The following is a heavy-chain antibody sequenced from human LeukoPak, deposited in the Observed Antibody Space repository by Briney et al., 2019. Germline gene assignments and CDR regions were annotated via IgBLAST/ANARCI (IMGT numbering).Heavy chain of an antibody. Sequence: GASVKVSCKASGGTFTHYVISWVRQARGQGLEWMGGIAPISGTPMYAQRFQGRVTITADKSTNTAYMEMSSLTSEDTAVYYCAREGEYYSHSGNLVDASDVWGQGTMVTVTA. CDR1: GGTFTHYV. CDR3: AREGEYYSHSGNLVDASDV. D-gene: IGHD3-10*01. J-gene: IGHJ3*01. V-gene: IGHV1-69*06. CDR2: IAPISGTP.